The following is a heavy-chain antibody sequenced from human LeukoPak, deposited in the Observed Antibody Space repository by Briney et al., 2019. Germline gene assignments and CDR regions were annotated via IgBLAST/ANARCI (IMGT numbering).Heavy chain of an antibody. D-gene: IGHD3-10*01. CDR3: ARASPSRSYSGWDHYYFDY. Sequence: SETLSLTCTVSGYSISSGYYWGWIRQPPGKGLEWVGTFYHGGSTYYNPSLKSRVTISVDTSKNQFSLNLTSVTAADTAVYYCARASPSRSYSGWDHYYFDYWGQGTLVTVSS. V-gene: IGHV4-38-2*02. CDR1: GYSISSGYY. J-gene: IGHJ4*02. CDR2: FYHGGST.